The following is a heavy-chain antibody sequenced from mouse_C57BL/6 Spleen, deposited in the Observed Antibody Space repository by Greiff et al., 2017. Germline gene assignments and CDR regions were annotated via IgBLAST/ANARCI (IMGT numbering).Heavy chain of an antibody. D-gene: IGHD1-1*01. CDR2: IDPENGDT. CDR3: TTGYYGSEY. V-gene: IGHV14-4*01. J-gene: IGHJ2*01. CDR1: GFNIKDDY. Sequence: VQLQQSGAELVRPGASVKLSCTASGFNIKDDYMHWVKQRPEQGLEWIGWIDPENGDTEYASKFQGKATITADTSSNTAYLQLSSLTSEDTAVYYCTTGYYGSEYWGQGTTLTVSS.